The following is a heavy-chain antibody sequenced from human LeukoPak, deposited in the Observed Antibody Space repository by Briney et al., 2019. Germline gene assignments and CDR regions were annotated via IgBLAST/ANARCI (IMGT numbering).Heavy chain of an antibody. CDR3: AREYTLYRSGWFLDY. J-gene: IGHJ4*02. CDR1: GASISGYY. CDR2: IYYSGST. D-gene: IGHD6-19*01. Sequence: SETLSLTCAVSGASISGYYWSWIRQSPDKRLEWIGYIYYSGSTNYNPSLQSRVTISVDTSKNQFSLKLRSVTAADTAVYYCAREYTLYRSGWFLDYWGQGTVVTVSS. V-gene: IGHV4-59*12.